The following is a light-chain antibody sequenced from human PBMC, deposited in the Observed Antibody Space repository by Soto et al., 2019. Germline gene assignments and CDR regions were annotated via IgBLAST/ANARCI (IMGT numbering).Light chain of an antibody. J-gene: IGLJ2*01. CDR3: QTWGSGIVV. CDR1: SGHSNYA. V-gene: IGLV4-69*01. Sequence: QLVLTHSPSASASLGASVKLTCTLSSGHSNYAIAWHQQQSEKGPRFLMNLNSDGSHSKGDGIPDRFSGSSSGAERYLTISSIQSEDEADYYCQTWGSGIVVFGGGTKLTVL. CDR2: LNSDGSH.